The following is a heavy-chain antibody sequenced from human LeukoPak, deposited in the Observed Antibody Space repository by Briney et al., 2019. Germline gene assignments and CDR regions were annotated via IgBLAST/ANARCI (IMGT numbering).Heavy chain of an antibody. CDR3: ARGRPHGNDY. V-gene: IGHV3-74*01. J-gene: IGHJ4*02. D-gene: IGHD4-23*01. CDR1: GFTFSSYW. Sequence: GGSLRLSCAASGFTFSSYWMNWFRQAPGKGLVWVSRIASDGSSTTYADSVKGRFSISRDNAKNTLYLQMNSLRVEDTAVYYCARGRPHGNDYWGQGTLVTVSS. CDR2: IASDGSST.